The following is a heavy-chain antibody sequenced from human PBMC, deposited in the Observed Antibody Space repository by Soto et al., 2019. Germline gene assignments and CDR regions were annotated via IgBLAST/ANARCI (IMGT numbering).Heavy chain of an antibody. CDR2: IYTTGST. Sequence: KPSETLSLTCTVSGGSISSYYWSLIRQPAGKGLEWIGRIYTTGSTNYNPSLKSRVTMSVDTSKNHFSLKLRSVTAADTAVYYCARVGMVGTVLGSWLEPWGQGALVTVSS. D-gene: IGHD6-19*01. CDR3: ARVGMVGTVLGSWLEP. CDR1: GGSISSYY. V-gene: IGHV4-4*07. J-gene: IGHJ5*02.